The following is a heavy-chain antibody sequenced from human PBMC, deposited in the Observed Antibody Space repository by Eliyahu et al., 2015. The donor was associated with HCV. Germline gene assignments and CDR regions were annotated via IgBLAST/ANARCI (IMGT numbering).Heavy chain of an antibody. CDR1: GYTFTTYD. CDR3: ARALGYRYEY. D-gene: IGHD5-18*01. CDR2: MNPNSGNT. V-gene: IGHV1-8*01. J-gene: IGHJ4*02. Sequence: QVQLVQSGAEVKKPGASVKVSCKAFGYTFTTYDIPRGRQATGQGLEWMGWMNPNSGNTGYAQKFQGRVTMTRSTSITTAYMELSSLRSEDTAVYYCARALGYRYEYWGQGTLVTVSS.